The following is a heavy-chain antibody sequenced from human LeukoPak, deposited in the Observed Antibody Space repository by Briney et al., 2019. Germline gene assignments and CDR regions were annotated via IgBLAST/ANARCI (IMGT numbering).Heavy chain of an antibody. CDR3: ARGLSAIAH. Sequence: PSETLSLTCAVYGGSFSGYYWSWIRQPPGKGLEWIGEINHSGSTNYNPSLKSRVIISVDTSKNQFSLKLNSVTAADTAVYYCARGLSAIAHWGQGTLVTVSS. V-gene: IGHV4-34*01. J-gene: IGHJ4*02. CDR2: INHSGST. CDR1: GGSFSGYY. D-gene: IGHD2-21*02.